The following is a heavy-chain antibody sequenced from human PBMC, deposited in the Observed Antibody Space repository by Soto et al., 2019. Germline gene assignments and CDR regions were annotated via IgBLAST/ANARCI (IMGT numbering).Heavy chain of an antibody. D-gene: IGHD5-18*01. Sequence: QVQLVQSGAEVKKPGASVKVSCKASGYTFTSYGISWVRQAPGQGLEWMGWISAYNGNTNYAQKLQGRVTMTTDTTTSTAYMKLRSLRSDDTAVYYCARDFYPPYVDTAQYGMDVWGQGTTVTVSS. CDR1: GYTFTSYG. J-gene: IGHJ6*02. V-gene: IGHV1-18*01. CDR3: ARDFYPPYVDTAQYGMDV. CDR2: ISAYNGNT.